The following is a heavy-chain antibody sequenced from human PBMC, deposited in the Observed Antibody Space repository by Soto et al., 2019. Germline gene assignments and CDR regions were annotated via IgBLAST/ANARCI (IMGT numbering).Heavy chain of an antibody. CDR3: AADSCTYHGNPFDY. J-gene: IGHJ4*02. CDR1: GGSITTGGYD. CDR2: FYYSGIT. Sequence: SETLSLTCTVSGGSITTGGYDRSWSRQPPGKGREWIGYFYYSGITNYTPSLKSRVPISVDTSKTQFSLKLSSVTAADTAVYCCAADSCTYHGNPFDYWGQGTLVTVSS. V-gene: IGHV4-61*08. D-gene: IGHD2-8*01.